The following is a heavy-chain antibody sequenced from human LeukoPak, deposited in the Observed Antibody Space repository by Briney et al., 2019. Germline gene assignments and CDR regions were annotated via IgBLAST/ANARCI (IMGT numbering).Heavy chain of an antibody. CDR1: GGSVSSSDYY. Sequence: PSETLFLTCTVSGGSVSSSDYYWSWIRQPPGKGLEWIGYIYYSGRTNYNPSLKSRVTILVDTSKNQFSLKMRSVTAADTAVYYCARGYWNHPWGYWGQGTLVTVSS. V-gene: IGHV4-61*08. CDR2: IYYSGRT. J-gene: IGHJ4*02. CDR3: ARGYWNHPWGY. D-gene: IGHD1-1*01.